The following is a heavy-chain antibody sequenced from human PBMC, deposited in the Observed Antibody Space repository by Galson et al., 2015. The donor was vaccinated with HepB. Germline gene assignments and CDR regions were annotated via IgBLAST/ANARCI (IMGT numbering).Heavy chain of an antibody. CDR2: IKDNTHGETT. Sequence: SLRLSCAASGFTFNDAWMSWVRQAPGKGLEWVGRIKDNTHGETTEYAAPVKGRFNISRDDSKNTVYLQMNSLKAGDTAVYYCQGLYYDGSDYFGPWGQGTLVTVSS. D-gene: IGHD3-22*01. CDR3: QGLYYDGSDYFGP. CDR1: GFTFNDAW. J-gene: IGHJ5*02. V-gene: IGHV3-15*01.